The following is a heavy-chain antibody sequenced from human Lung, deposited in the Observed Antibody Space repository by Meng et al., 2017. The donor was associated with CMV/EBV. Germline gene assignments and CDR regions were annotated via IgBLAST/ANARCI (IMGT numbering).Heavy chain of an antibody. CDR3: ATYSSSDTGFDS. J-gene: IGHJ4*02. D-gene: IGHD6-6*01. CDR2: ITPLVGSA. CDR1: GGTLNTYV. V-gene: IGHV1-69*05. Sequence: SVXVSXKASGGTLNTYVINWVRQAPGQGLEWMGGITPLVGSADYAQKFQGRVTISTDEPTTTAYMDLSSLRSDDTAVYYRATYSSSDTGFDSWGQGTLVTVSS.